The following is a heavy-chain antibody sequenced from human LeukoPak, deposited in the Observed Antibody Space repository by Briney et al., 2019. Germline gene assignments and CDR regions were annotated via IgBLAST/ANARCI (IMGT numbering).Heavy chain of an antibody. Sequence: GGSLRLSCAASGVTFSSYGMHWVHQAPGKGLEWVALISSDGNDKLYGDSVKGRFTISRDDSKSTLYLQMNSLRAEDTAVYYCTTKVIRGNSGDDYDDWGQGTLVTVSS. D-gene: IGHD5-12*01. J-gene: IGHJ4*02. CDR3: TTKVIRGNSGDDYDD. CDR2: ISSDGNDK. CDR1: GVTFSSYG. V-gene: IGHV3-30*03.